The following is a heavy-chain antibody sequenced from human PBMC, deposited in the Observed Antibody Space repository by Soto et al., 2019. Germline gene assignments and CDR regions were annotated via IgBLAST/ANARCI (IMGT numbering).Heavy chain of an antibody. Sequence: QVQLVESGGGLVKPGGSLRLSCAASGFTFSDYYMSWIRQAPGKGLEWVSYISSSGSTIYYADSVKGRFTISRDNSKNSLYLQMNSLRAEDTAVYYCARTVYYYDSSGYYHYFDYWGQGTLVTVSS. V-gene: IGHV3-11*01. CDR1: GFTFSDYY. D-gene: IGHD3-22*01. J-gene: IGHJ4*02. CDR3: ARTVYYYDSSGYYHYFDY. CDR2: ISSSGSTI.